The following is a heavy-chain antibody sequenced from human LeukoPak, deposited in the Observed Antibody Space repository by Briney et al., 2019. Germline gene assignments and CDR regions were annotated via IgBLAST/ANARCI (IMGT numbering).Heavy chain of an antibody. CDR3: ARSLIAGHYYYGMDV. CDR2: INPNSGGT. Sequence: ASVKVSCKAFGYTFTGYYMHWVRQAPGQGLEWMGWINPNSGGTNYAQKFQGRVTMTRDTSISTAYMELSRLRSDDTAVYYCARSLIAGHYYYGMDVWGQGTTVTVSS. CDR1: GYTFTGYY. J-gene: IGHJ6*02. V-gene: IGHV1-2*02. D-gene: IGHD6-13*01.